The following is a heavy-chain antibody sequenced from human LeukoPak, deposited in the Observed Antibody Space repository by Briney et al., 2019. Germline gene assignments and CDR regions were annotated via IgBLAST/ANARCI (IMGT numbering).Heavy chain of an antibody. J-gene: IGHJ4*02. D-gene: IGHD5-18*01. CDR1: RCTFTSDS. V-gene: IGHV3-21*01. Sequence: GGSLRLSCAASRCTFTSDSMNSVRQAPGKGLEWVSSISSSSSYIYYADSVKGRFTISRDNAKNSLYLQMNSLRDEDTAVYYSASDGSGYSPYYFDYWGQGTLVTVSS. CDR3: ASDGSGYSPYYFDY. CDR2: ISSSSSYI.